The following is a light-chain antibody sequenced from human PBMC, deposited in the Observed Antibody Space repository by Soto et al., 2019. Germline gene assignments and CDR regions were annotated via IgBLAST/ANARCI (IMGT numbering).Light chain of an antibody. CDR3: QQYGSSPNT. CDR2: GTS. J-gene: IGKJ2*01. Sequence: EIWLTQSPGTLSLSPGDRATLSCRASQSVNSNHLAWYQQRPGQSPRLLIYGTSSRATAVPDRFSGSGSGTDFTLTIRRLEPEDFAVYYCQQYGSSPNTFGQGTKVDIK. V-gene: IGKV3-20*01. CDR1: QSVNSNH.